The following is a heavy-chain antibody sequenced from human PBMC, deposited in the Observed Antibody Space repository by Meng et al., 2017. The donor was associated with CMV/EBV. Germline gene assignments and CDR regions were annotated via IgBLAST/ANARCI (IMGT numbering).Heavy chain of an antibody. D-gene: IGHD1-26*01. J-gene: IGHJ6*02. CDR2: VKHDGSEK. Sequence: GESLKISCAASGFTFSTYWMTWVRQAPGKGLEWVVNVKHDGSEKYYLDSVKGRFTVSRDNAKNSLYLQMNSLRAEDTAVYYCARNSGSYWGNYGMDVWGQGTTVTVSS. CDR3: ARNSGSYWGNYGMDV. CDR1: GFTFSTYW. V-gene: IGHV3-7*01.